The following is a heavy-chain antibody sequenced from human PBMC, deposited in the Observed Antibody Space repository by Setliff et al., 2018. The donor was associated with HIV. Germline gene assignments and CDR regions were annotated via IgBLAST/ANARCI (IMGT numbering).Heavy chain of an antibody. CDR1: GFTFSSYS. Sequence: SLRLSCAASGFTFSSYSMNWVRQAPGKGLEWVSSSSSSSTYIYLADSVKGRFTISRDNSKNTLYLQMNSRRAEDTAVYYCAKDKGYCSGGICYSYYYYMDVWGKGTTVTVSS. CDR3: AKDKGYCSGGICYSYYYYMDV. D-gene: IGHD2-15*01. V-gene: IGHV3-21*01. J-gene: IGHJ6*03. CDR2: SSSSSTYI.